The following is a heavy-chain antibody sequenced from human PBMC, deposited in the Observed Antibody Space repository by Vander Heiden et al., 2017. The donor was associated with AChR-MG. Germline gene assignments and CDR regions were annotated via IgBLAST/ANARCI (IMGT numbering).Heavy chain of an antibody. CDR1: GFTFSSYA. Sequence: VQLVASGGGVVQPGQSLRPSRAASGFTFSSYAMHWVRQAPGKGLEWVAVISYDGSNKYYADSVKGRFTISRDNSKNTLYLQMNSLRAEDTAVYYCARDADGWFDPWGQGTLVTVSS. V-gene: IGHV3-30-3*01. J-gene: IGHJ5*02. CDR3: ARDADGWFDP. CDR2: ISYDGSNK.